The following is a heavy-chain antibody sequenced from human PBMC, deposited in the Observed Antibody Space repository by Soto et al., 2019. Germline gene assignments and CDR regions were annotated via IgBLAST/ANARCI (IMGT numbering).Heavy chain of an antibody. CDR1: GIPVSSNY. CDR3: ARDGPYYYASRMDV. Sequence: EVQLEESGGGLVQPGGSLRLSCAASGIPVSSNYMTWVRQAPGKGLEWVSVLHSGGDTYYANSVKGRFTISRHDSTNTLFLQMNSLTAEDTAVYYCARDGPYYYASRMDVWGQGTTVTVSS. J-gene: IGHJ6*02. V-gene: IGHV3-53*04. D-gene: IGHD3-10*01. CDR2: LHSGGDT.